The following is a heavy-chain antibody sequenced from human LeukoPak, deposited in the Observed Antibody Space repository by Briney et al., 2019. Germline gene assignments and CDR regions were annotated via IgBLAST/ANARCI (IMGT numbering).Heavy chain of an antibody. CDR3: ANMTPYCSSTSCSRDY. CDR1: GFTFSSYG. V-gene: IGHV3-30*02. D-gene: IGHD2-2*01. Sequence: GGSLRLSCAASGFTFSSYGMHWVRQAPGKGLELVAFIRYDGSNKYYADSVKGRFTISRDNSKNTLYLQMNSLRAEDTAVYYCANMTPYCSSTSCSRDYWGQGTLVTVSS. J-gene: IGHJ4*02. CDR2: IRYDGSNK.